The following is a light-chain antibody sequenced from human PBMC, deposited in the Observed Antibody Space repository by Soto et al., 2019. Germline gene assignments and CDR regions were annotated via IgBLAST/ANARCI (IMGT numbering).Light chain of an antibody. CDR2: DVS. CDR3: SSYTSSSTLEV. Sequence: QCALTQPASVSGSPGRSITISCTGTSSDVGGYNYVPWYQQHPGKAPKLMIYDVSNRPSGVSNRFSGSKSGNTASLTISGLQAEDEADYYCSSYTSSSTLEVFGTGTKVTVL. CDR1: SSDVGGYNY. V-gene: IGLV2-14*01. J-gene: IGLJ1*01.